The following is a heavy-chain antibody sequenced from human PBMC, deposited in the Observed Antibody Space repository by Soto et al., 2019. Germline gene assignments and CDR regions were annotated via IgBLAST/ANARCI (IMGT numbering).Heavy chain of an antibody. CDR3: ARHVGSRSLSLDFYYFYYMDV. D-gene: IGHD1-26*01. J-gene: IGHJ6*03. CDR2: IYPGDSDT. CDR1: GYSFTSYW. Sequence: GESLKISCKGSGYSFTSYWIGWVRQMPGKGLEWMGIIYPGDSDTRYSPSFQGQVTISADKSISTAYLQWSSLKASDTAMYYCARHVGSRSLSLDFYYFYYMDVWGKGTTVTVCS. V-gene: IGHV5-51*01.